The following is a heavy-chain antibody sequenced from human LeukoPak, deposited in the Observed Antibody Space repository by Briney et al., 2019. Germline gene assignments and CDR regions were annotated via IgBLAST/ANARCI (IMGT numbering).Heavy chain of an antibody. D-gene: IGHD3-22*01. CDR1: GGSISSSSYY. V-gene: IGHV4-39*07. J-gene: IGHJ4*02. Sequence: SETLSLTCTASGGSISSSSYYWGWIRQPPGKGLEWIGSIYYSGSTYYNPSLKSRVTISVDTSKNQFSLKLSSVTAAGTAVYYCARDLADYYDSSGLDYWGQGTLVTVSS. CDR2: IYYSGST. CDR3: ARDLADYYDSSGLDY.